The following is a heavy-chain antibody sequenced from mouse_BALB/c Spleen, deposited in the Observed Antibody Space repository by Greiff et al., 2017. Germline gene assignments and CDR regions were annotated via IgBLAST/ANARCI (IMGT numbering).Heavy chain of an antibody. V-gene: IGHV14-4*02. CDR3: NAGGGSSWGDY. J-gene: IGHJ4*01. Sequence: VQLQQSGAELVRSGASVKLSCTASGFNIKDYYMHWVKQRPEQGLEWIGWIDPENGDTEYAPKFQGKATMTADTSSNTAYLQLSSLTSEDTAVYYWNAGGGSSWGDYWGQGTSVTVSS. D-gene: IGHD1-1*01. CDR2: IDPENGDT. CDR1: GFNIKDYY.